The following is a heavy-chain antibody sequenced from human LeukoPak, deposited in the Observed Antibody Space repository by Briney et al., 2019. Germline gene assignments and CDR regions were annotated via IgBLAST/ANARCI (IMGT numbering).Heavy chain of an antibody. D-gene: IGHD6-19*01. CDR1: GFTFSSYA. CDR2: ISGGRGST. V-gene: IGHV3-23*01. J-gene: IGHJ4*02. CDR3: AKDRQWLNFDY. Sequence: GGSLRLSCAASGFTFSSYAMSWVRQAPGKGLEWVSAISGGRGSTYYADSVKGRFTISRDNSKNTLYLQMNSLRAEDTAVYYCAKDRQWLNFDYWGQGTLVTVSS.